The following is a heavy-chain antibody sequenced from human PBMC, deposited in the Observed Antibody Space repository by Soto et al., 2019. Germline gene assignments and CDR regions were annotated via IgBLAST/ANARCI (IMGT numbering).Heavy chain of an antibody. CDR2: IHENGHFK. J-gene: IGHJ4*02. CDR1: GFSFSSYS. CDR3: ARDEGVPINYRFDY. V-gene: IGHV3-7*03. Sequence: PGGSLRLSCAASGFSFSSYSMSWIRQAPGKGLEWLAHIHENGHFKFYVDSVKGRFTTSRDDALNSLYLQMNSLRAEDTAMYYCARDEGVPINYRFDYWGQGTLVTVSS. D-gene: IGHD4-4*01.